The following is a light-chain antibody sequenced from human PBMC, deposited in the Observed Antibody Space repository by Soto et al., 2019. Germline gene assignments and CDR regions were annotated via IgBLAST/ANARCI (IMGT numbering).Light chain of an antibody. CDR2: GAS. V-gene: IGKV3-15*01. CDR1: QSVSSN. CDR3: QQYNNWPRT. J-gene: IGKJ1*01. Sequence: EIVMTQSPGTLSVSPGERATLSCRASQSVSSNLAWYQQKPGQAPRLLIYGASTRATGFPDRFSGSGSGTEFTLTISILQSEDFAVYYCQQYNNWPRTFGQGTKVEIK.